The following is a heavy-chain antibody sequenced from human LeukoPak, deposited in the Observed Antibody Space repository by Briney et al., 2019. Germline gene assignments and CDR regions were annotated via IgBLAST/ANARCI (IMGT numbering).Heavy chain of an antibody. CDR2: LSPSGASI. J-gene: IGHJ4*02. CDR1: GFTFSSYA. D-gene: IGHD4-23*01. CDR3: AAGPYGGNTPFDY. Sequence: GGSLRLSCAASGFTFSSYAMSWVRQAPGRGLEWVSSLSPSGASIYYADSVKGRFTISRDNSKNTLYLQMNNLRAEDTALYYCAAGPYGGNTPFDYWGPGTLVTISS. V-gene: IGHV3-23*01.